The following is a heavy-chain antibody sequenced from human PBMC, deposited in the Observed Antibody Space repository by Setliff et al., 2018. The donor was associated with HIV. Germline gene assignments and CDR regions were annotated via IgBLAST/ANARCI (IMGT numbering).Heavy chain of an antibody. D-gene: IGHD3-22*01. CDR3: ARGADASGYFYREYFQH. J-gene: IGHJ1*01. CDR1: GVTFNYSF. CDR2: VVPTIHEA. Sequence: ASVKVLCKASGVTFNYSFITWVRQAPGQGLEWMGGVVPTIHEATYAQKFQGRVTITADESATTVYMEMSGLTSEDTAIYYCARGADASGYFYREYFQHWGQGTLVTVSS. V-gene: IGHV1-69*13.